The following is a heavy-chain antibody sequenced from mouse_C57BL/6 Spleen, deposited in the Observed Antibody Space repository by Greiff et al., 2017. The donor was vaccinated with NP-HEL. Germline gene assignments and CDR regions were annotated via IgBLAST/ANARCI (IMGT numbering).Heavy chain of an antibody. J-gene: IGHJ3*01. V-gene: IGHV1-82*01. CDR3: AQGGVTTGDFAY. Sequence: VQLQQSGPELVKPGASVKISCKASGYAFSSSWMNWVKQRPGKGLEWIGRIYPGDGDTNYNGKFKGKATLTADKSSRTAYMQLSSLTSEDSAVYFCAQGGVTTGDFAYWGQGTLVTVSA. D-gene: IGHD2-2*01. CDR1: GYAFSSSW. CDR2: IYPGDGDT.